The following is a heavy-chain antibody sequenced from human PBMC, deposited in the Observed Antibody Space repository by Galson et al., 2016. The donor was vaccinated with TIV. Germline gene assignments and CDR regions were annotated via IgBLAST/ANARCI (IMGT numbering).Heavy chain of an antibody. D-gene: IGHD2-2*01. V-gene: IGHV3-7*01. CDR3: ARDHSYQSFGY. CDR2: IKEDGSTI. Sequence: SLRLSCAVSGFTFNNYWMSWVRQAPGKGLEWVANIKEDGSTIYYVDSVEGRFTISRDNAKNSLYFQMNSLRAEDTAMYYCARDHSYQSFGYWGQGTLVTVSS. CDR1: GFTFNNYW. J-gene: IGHJ4*02.